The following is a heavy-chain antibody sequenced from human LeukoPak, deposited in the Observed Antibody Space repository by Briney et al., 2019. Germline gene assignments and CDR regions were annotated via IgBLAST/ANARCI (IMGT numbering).Heavy chain of an antibody. J-gene: IGHJ4*02. CDR1: GFTFSNYW. CDR2: IKEDGSEK. D-gene: IGHD3-9*01. CDR3: ARETDRGPYYDILTGYPS. V-gene: IGHV3-7*01. Sequence: GGSLRLSCVASGFTFSNYWMSWVRQAPGKGLECVANIKEDGSEKYYVDSLKGRFTISRDNAKNSLYLQMNSLRAEDTAVYYCARETDRGPYYDILTGYPSWGQGTLVTVSS.